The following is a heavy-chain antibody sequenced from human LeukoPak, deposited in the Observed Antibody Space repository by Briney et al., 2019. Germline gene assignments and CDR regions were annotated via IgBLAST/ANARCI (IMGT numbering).Heavy chain of an antibody. J-gene: IGHJ4*02. V-gene: IGHV3-53*01. CDR1: GFTVITND. CDR2: LYSDGNT. Sequence: PGGSLRLSCAASGFTVITNDMTWVRQAPGKGLEWVSVLYSDGNTKYADSVQGRFTISRDNSKNTLYLEMNSLSPDDTAVYYYARGVKPRAANTLAYWGQGTLVTVSS. D-gene: IGHD3-16*01. CDR3: ARGVKPRAANTLAY.